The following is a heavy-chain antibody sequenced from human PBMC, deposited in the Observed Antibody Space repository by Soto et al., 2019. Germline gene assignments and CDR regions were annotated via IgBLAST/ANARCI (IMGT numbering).Heavy chain of an antibody. V-gene: IGHV3-53*01. Sequence: GGSLRLSCAASGFSVSSSHMNWVRQAPGKGPEWVSVIYSGGSTYYAVSVKGRFTINPDTSKNQFSLQLKSVTPEDTALYYCTRGRGSGTYHPWGQGTLVTVSS. CDR3: TRGRGSGTYHP. CDR2: IYSGGST. CDR1: GFSVSSSH. J-gene: IGHJ5*02. D-gene: IGHD3-10*01.